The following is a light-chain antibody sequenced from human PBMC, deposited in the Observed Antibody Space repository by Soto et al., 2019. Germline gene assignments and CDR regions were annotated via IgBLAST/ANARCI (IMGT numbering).Light chain of an antibody. CDR2: AAS. J-gene: IGKJ1*01. CDR1: QGISNY. CDR3: QKYNSAPRT. Sequence: DIQMTHSPSSLSASVGDRVTITCRASQGISNYLAWYQQKPGKVPKLLIYAASTLQTGVPSRFSGSGSGTDFTLTISSLQPEDVANYYCQKYNSAPRTFGQGIKVEIK. V-gene: IGKV1-27*01.